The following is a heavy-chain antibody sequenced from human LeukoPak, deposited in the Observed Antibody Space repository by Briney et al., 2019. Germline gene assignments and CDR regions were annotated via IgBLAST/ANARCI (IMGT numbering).Heavy chain of an antibody. J-gene: IGHJ4*02. CDR2: IYPGDSDT. CDR1: GYSFTSYW. CDR3: ARSPYCSSTSCYHFDY. V-gene: IGHV5-51*01. Sequence: GESLKISCKGSGYSFTSYWIGWVRQMPGKGLEWMGIIYPGDSDTRYSPSCQGQVTISTDKSISTAYLQWSSLKASDTAMYYCARSPYCSSTSCYHFDYWGQGTLVTVSS. D-gene: IGHD2-2*01.